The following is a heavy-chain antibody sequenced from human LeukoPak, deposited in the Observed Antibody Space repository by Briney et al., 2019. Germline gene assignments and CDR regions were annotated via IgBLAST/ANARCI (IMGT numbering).Heavy chain of an antibody. V-gene: IGHV4-34*01. CDR2: INHSGST. CDR3: ARDRRDVVVPAARNYYMDV. D-gene: IGHD2-2*01. Sequence: SETLSLTCAVYGGSFSGYYWSWIRQPPGKGLEWIGEINHSGSTNYNPSLKSRVTISVDTSKNQFSLKLSSVTAADTAVYYCARDRRDVVVPAARNYYMDVWGKGTTVTVSS. CDR1: GGSFSGYY. J-gene: IGHJ6*03.